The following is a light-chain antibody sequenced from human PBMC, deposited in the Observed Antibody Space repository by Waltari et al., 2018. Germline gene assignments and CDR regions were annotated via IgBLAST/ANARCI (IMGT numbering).Light chain of an antibody. V-gene: IGKV3-20*01. CDR2: DAY. J-gene: IGKJ2*01. CDR3: QQYSYSPNT. CDR1: QSVSSSY. Sequence: EIVLTQSPGTLSLSPGERATLSCRASQSVSSSYLAWYQQKPGQAPRRLIFDAYNMATGIPDRFSGSGSGTDFTLTINRLEPEDFAVYFCQQYSYSPNTFGQGTKLEI.